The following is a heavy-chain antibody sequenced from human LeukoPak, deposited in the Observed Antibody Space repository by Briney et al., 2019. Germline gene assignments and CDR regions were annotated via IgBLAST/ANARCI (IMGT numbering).Heavy chain of an antibody. CDR1: GYSISSGYY. CDR3: ARMVRGVYYFDY. CDR2: IYYSGST. D-gene: IGHD3-10*01. Sequence: SETLSLTCAVSGYSISSGYYWGWIRQPPGKGLEWIGSIYYSGSTYYNPSLKSRVTISVDTSKNQFSLKLSSVTAADTAVYYCARMVRGVYYFDYWGQGTLVTVSS. J-gene: IGHJ4*02. V-gene: IGHV4-38-2*01.